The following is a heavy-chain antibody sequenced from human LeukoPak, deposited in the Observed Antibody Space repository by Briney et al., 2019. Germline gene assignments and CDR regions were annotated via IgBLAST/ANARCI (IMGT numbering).Heavy chain of an antibody. CDR2: INPSGGST. J-gene: IGHJ5*02. CDR3: ARERRSSGWRFVYWFDP. Sequence: GASVEVSCKASGYTFTSYYMHWVRQAPGQGLEWMGIINPSGGSTSYAQKFQGRVTMTRDMSTSTVYMELSSLRSEDTAVYYCARERRSSGWRFVYWFDPWGQGTLVTVSS. D-gene: IGHD6-19*01. CDR1: GYTFTSYY. V-gene: IGHV1-46*01.